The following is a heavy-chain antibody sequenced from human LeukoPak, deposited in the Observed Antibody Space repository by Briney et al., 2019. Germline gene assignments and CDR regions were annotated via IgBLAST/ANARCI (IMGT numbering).Heavy chain of an antibody. J-gene: IGHJ5*02. Sequence: GGSLRLPCAASGFTFSSCGMHWVRQAPGKGLEWVAVISYDGSNKYYADSVKGRFTISRDNSKNTLYLQMNSLRAEDTAVYYCAKVSAAWGQGTLVTVSS. CDR1: GFTFSSCG. CDR2: ISYDGSNK. CDR3: AKVSAA. V-gene: IGHV3-30*18.